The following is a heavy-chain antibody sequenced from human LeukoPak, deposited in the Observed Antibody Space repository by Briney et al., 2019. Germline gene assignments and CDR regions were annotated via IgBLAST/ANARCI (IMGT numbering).Heavy chain of an antibody. V-gene: IGHV1-24*01. Sequence: GASVKVSCKVSGYSLSELLIHWVRQSPGKGLEWMAGIDHENGAEVSAQKVEGRVTMTKDTSTDTAYMELSGLRPDDTAIYYCATEGDYSLDYWGQETLVTVSS. CDR1: GYSLSELL. CDR2: IDHENGAE. D-gene: IGHD1-1*01. CDR3: ATEGDYSLDY. J-gene: IGHJ4*02.